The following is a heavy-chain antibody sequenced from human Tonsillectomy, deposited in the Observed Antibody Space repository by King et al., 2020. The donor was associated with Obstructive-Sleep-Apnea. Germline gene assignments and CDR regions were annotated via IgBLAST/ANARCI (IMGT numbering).Heavy chain of an antibody. CDR1: GFIFSDYS. Sequence: EVQLVESGGGLVKPGGSLRLSCAASGFIFSDYSMNWVRQAPGKGLEWVSCISSSSSYIYYADSVKGRFTISRDNAKNSLYLQMNSLRAEDTAVYYCARDLGHYDYVSGTYIVGAFDIWGQGTMVTVSS. CDR3: ARDLGHYDYVSGTYIVGAFDI. J-gene: IGHJ3*02. CDR2: ISSSSSYI. D-gene: IGHD3-16*01. V-gene: IGHV3-21*01.